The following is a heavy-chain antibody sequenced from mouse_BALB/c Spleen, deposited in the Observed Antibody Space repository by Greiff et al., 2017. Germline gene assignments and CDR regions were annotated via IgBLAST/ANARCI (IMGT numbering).Heavy chain of an antibody. J-gene: IGHJ4*01. CDR1: GFSLTSYG. D-gene: IGHD1-2*01. V-gene: IGHV2-2*02. CDR2: IWSGGST. Sequence: QVQLQQSGPGLVQPSQSLSITCTASGFSLTSYGVHWVRQSPGKGLEWLGVIWSGGSTDYNAAFISRLSISKDNSKSQVFFKMNSLQANDTAIYYCARMYYGYHYAMDYWGQGTSVTVSS. CDR3: ARMYYGYHYAMDY.